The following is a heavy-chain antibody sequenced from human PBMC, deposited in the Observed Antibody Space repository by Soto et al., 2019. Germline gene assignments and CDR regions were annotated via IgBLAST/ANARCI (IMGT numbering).Heavy chain of an antibody. Sequence: SETLSLTCTVSGGSISSAAYCWIWIRQSPDKGLEWIGHIYDGGTTYSSPSLKGRVTISADTSETQFSLKLNSVSAADTAVYYCARGPSGDKVDYWGQGIQVTVSS. CDR2: IYDGGTT. V-gene: IGHV4-30-4*01. CDR3: ARGPSGDKVDY. D-gene: IGHD7-27*01. CDR1: GGSISSAAYC. J-gene: IGHJ4*02.